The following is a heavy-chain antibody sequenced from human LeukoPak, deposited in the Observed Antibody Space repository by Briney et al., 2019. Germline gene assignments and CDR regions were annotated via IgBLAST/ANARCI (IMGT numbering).Heavy chain of an antibody. CDR1: GGSISSGGYY. CDR2: IYHSGST. D-gene: IGHD5-18*01. V-gene: IGHV4-30-2*05. Sequence: SETLSLTCTVSGGSISSGGYYWTWIRQPPGKGLEWIGYIYHSGSTNYNPSLKSRVTISVDTSKNQFSLKLSSVTAADTAVYYCARGNTAMVYFDYWGQGTLVTVSS. CDR3: ARGNTAMVYFDY. J-gene: IGHJ4*02.